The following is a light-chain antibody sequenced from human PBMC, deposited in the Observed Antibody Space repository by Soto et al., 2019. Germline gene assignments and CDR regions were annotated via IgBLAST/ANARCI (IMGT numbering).Light chain of an antibody. CDR1: SSNIATNY. V-gene: IGLV1-47*02. J-gene: IGLJ3*02. Sequence: QSALTQPPSLSGTPGQGVTISCSGGSSNIATNYVYGYQLLPGTAPKLVIFSNTIRPPRVPDRFSGSKSGASASLVISGLRSEDEADYFCASWDDSLFGWVFGGGTKVTVL. CDR2: SNT. CDR3: ASWDDSLFGWV.